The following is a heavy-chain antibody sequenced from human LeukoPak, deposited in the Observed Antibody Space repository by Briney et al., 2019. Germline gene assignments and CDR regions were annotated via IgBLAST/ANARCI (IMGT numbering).Heavy chain of an antibody. D-gene: IGHD3-22*01. V-gene: IGHV1-8*02. CDR2: MNPNSGNT. CDR3: ARGHGYYDSSGYYTYAFDM. Sequence: ASVKVSCKASGGTFSSYAISWVRQATGQGLEWMGWMNPNSGNTGYAQKFQGRVTMTRNTSITTAYMELSSLRSEDTAVYYCARGHGYYDSSGYYTYAFDMWGQGTMVTVSS. J-gene: IGHJ3*02. CDR1: GGTFSSYA.